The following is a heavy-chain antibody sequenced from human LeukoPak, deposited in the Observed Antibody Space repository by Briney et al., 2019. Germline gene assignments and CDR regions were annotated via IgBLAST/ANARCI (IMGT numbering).Heavy chain of an antibody. J-gene: IGHJ4*02. D-gene: IGHD3-10*01. CDR3: AREGYYGSGSPPSLYFDY. CDR2: TSSDLNVK. CDR1: GFTFSSYT. Sequence: GGSLRLSCAASGFTFSSYTIHWVRQAPGKGLEWVAVTSSDLNVKLYADSVKGRFTISRDNSRSTLYLQMNSLRPEDTAIYYCAREGYYGSGSPPSLYFDYWGQGTLVTVSS. V-gene: IGHV3-30-3*01.